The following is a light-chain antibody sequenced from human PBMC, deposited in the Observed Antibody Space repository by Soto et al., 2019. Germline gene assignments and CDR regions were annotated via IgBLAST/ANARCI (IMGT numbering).Light chain of an antibody. V-gene: IGLV1-51*01. CDR1: SSNIGGSS. CDR2: DDY. J-gene: IGLJ1*01. Sequence: SVLTQPPSVSAAPGQKVTISCSGSSSNIGGSSVSWYQQLPGTAPKLRLYDDYKRPSGIPDRFSGSKSDTSATLGLTAFRTGDEADYYCGSLDSRLRADVYGTGTKVTVL. CDR3: GSLDSRLRADV.